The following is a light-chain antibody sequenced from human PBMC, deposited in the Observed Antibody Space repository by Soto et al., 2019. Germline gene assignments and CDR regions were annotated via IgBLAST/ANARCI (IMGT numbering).Light chain of an antibody. CDR2: DAS. Sequence: EIVLTQSPATLSLSPVERATLSCMASESIRTYLAWYQQKPGQAPRLLIYDASTRATGIPVRFSGSGSGTDFTLTIGSLEPEDFAIYYCQQRSNWPPATFGQGTRLEIK. CDR3: QQRSNWPPAT. CDR1: ESIRTY. J-gene: IGKJ5*01. V-gene: IGKV3-11*01.